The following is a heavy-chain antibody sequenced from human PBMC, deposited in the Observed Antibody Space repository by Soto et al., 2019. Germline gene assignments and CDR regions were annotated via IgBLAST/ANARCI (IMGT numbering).Heavy chain of an antibody. CDR3: ARVRYCSGGSCHPLDY. CDR1: GGSISSYY. CDR2: IYYSGST. V-gene: IGHV4-59*01. Sequence: KTSETLSLTCTFSGGSISSYYWSWIRQPPGKGLEWIGYIYYSGSTNYNPSLKSRVTISVDTSKNQFSLKLSSVTAADTAVYYCARVRYCSGGSCHPLDYWGQGTLVTVSS. D-gene: IGHD2-15*01. J-gene: IGHJ4*02.